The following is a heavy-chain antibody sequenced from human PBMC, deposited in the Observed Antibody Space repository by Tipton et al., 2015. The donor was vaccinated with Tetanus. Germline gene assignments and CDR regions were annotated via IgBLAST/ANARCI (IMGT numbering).Heavy chain of an antibody. CDR3: ARVACSSTSCYSHYFDY. V-gene: IGHV4-34*01. Sequence: TLSLTCAVYGGSFSAYYWSWIRQSPGKGLEWIGEINHSGSTTYSPSFKSRVTISVDTPKNQISLMLTSVTAADTAVYYCARVACSSTSCYSHYFDYWGPGSLVTVSS. D-gene: IGHD2-2*01. CDR2: INHSGST. J-gene: IGHJ4*02. CDR1: GGSFSAYY.